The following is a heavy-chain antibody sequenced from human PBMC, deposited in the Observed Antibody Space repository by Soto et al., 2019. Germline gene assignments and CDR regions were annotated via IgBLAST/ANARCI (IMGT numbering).Heavy chain of an antibody. CDR3: TTLGHYYDSSPLDV. Sequence: GGSLRLSCAASGFTFSSYGMHWVRQAPGKGLEWVAVISDDGRDKHHADSVKGRFTISRDNSKNTLYLQMNSLRAEGTAVYYCTTLGHYYDSSPLDVWGQGTTVTVSS. V-gene: IGHV3-30*03. J-gene: IGHJ6*02. CDR1: GFTFSSYG. D-gene: IGHD3-22*01. CDR2: ISDDGRDK.